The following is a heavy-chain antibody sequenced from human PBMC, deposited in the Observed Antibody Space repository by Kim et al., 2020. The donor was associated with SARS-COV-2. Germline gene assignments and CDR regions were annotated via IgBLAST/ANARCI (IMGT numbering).Heavy chain of an antibody. V-gene: IGHV5-51*01. CDR3: ARHPQVGVATPQYYFDY. Sequence: GESLKISCKGSGYSFTSYWIGWVRQMPGKGLECMGIIYPGDSDTRYSPSFQGQVTISADKSISTAYLQWSSLKASDTAIYFCARHPQVGVATPQYYFDYWGHGTLVTVSS. CDR2: IYPGDSDT. J-gene: IGHJ4*01. CDR1: GYSFTSYW. D-gene: IGHD3-3*01.